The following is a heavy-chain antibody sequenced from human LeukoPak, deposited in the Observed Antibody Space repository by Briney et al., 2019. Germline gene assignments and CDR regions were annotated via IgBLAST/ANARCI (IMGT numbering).Heavy chain of an antibody. CDR1: GFAFSSYA. CDR2: TSGSGAST. CDR3: ARGGYCSSTTCYATAIDY. J-gene: IGHJ4*02. Sequence: GGSLRLSCAASGFAFSSYAMTWVRQAPGKGLEWVSDTSGSGASTYYADSVKGRFTISRDNSKNTLYLQMNSLRAEDTAVYYCARGGYCSSTTCYATAIDYWGQGTLVTVSS. D-gene: IGHD2-2*01. V-gene: IGHV3-23*01.